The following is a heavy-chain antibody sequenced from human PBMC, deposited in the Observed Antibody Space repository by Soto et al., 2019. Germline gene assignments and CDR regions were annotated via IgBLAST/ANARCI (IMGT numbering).Heavy chain of an antibody. CDR1: GYTFTIHW. J-gene: IGHJ5*02. CDR2: IYPCDSDT. CDR3: VRVCLVGSNSLTNAWSDH. D-gene: IGHD3-9*01. V-gene: IGHV5-51*01. Sequence: GESLKMSGISPGYTFTIHWIGLGRQVPGQGLEWMGIIYPCDSDTIYSPSFQGQVTISADKFIGTAYLQWNSLKGSDTAMYYCVRVCLVGSNSLTNAWSDHLGPGTLVTVSS.